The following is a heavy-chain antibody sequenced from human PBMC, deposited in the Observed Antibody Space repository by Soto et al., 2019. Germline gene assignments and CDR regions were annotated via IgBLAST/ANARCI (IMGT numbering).Heavy chain of an antibody. V-gene: IGHV1-18*04. CDR2: ISTYSGNT. J-gene: IGHJ4*03. CDR1: GYTFSSYS. Sequence: ASVKVSCKTSGYTFSSYSLHWVRQAPGQGLEWMAWISTYSGNTHYADRVQGRVTVTLDKSARTAFMEMRGLTSDDTAVYFCARDNGYYDLWG. CDR3: ARDNGYYDL.